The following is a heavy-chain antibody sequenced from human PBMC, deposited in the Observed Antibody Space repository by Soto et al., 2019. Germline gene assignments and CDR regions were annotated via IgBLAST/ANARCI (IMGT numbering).Heavy chain of an antibody. D-gene: IGHD1-7*01. CDR1: GFTFSSYA. Sequence: QVQLVESGGGVVQPGRSLRLSCAASGFTFSSYAMHWVRQAPGKGLEWVAVISYDGSNKYYADSVKGRFTISRDNSKNTLYLQLNGLRAEDTAVYYCAREPPHASLKGELYYYYYGMDVWGQGTTVTVSS. J-gene: IGHJ6*02. CDR2: ISYDGSNK. CDR3: AREPPHASLKGELYYYYYGMDV. V-gene: IGHV3-30-3*01.